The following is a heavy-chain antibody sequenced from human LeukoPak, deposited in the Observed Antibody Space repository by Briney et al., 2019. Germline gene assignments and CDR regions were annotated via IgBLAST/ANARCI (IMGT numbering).Heavy chain of an antibody. Sequence: GASVKVSCKASGYTFTSYGISWVRQAPGQGLEWMGWISAYNGNTNYAQKFQGRVTITADKSTSTAYMELSSLRSEDTAVYYCARQPLNYYDSSPKSDYWGQGTLVTVSS. V-gene: IGHV1-18*01. CDR3: ARQPLNYYDSSPKSDY. D-gene: IGHD3-22*01. CDR1: GYTFTSYG. CDR2: ISAYNGNT. J-gene: IGHJ4*02.